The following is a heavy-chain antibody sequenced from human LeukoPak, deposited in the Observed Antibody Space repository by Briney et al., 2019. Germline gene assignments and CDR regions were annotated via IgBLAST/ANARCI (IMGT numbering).Heavy chain of an antibody. CDR1: RFTFSSYG. D-gene: IGHD6-19*01. V-gene: IGHV3-30*02. CDR3: AKDKKVYSSGWYYFDY. Sequence: GGSLRLSCAVSRFTFSSYGMHWVRQAPGKGLEWVAFIRYDGSNKYYADSVKGRFTISRDNSKNTLYLQMNSLRAEDTAVYYCAKDKKVYSSGWYYFDYWGQGTLVTVSS. J-gene: IGHJ4*02. CDR2: IRYDGSNK.